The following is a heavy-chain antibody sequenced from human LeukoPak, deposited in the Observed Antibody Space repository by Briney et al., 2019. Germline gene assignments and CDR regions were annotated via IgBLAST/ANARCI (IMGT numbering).Heavy chain of an antibody. CDR3: AKALSGGYYSDAFDI. D-gene: IGHD3-22*01. J-gene: IGHJ3*02. CDR1: GFTFSSYG. Sequence: PGRSLRLSCAASGFTFSSYGMHWVRQAPGKGLEWVAVIWYDGSNKYYADSVKGRFTISRDNSKNTLYLQMNSLRAEDTAVYYCAKALSGGYYSDAFDIWGQGTMVTVSS. V-gene: IGHV3-33*06. CDR2: IWYDGSNK.